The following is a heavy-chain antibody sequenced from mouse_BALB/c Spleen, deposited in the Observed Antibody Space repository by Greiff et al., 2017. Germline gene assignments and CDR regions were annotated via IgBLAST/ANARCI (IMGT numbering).Heavy chain of an antibody. Sequence: EVKLMESGPGLVKPSQSLSLTCTVTGYSITSDYAWNWIRQFPGNKLEWMGYISYSGSTSYNPSLKSRISITRDTSKNQFFLQLNSVTTEDTATYYCARSDYDKDFDYWGQGTTLTVSS. CDR2: ISYSGST. J-gene: IGHJ2*01. CDR3: ARSDYDKDFDY. CDR1: GYSITSDYA. D-gene: IGHD2-4*01. V-gene: IGHV3-2*02.